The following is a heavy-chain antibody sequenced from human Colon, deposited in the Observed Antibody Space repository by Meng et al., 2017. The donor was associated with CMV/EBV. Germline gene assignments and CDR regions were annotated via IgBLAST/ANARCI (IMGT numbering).Heavy chain of an antibody. CDR2: IVSSSTYI. CDR1: GFNLNTYS. D-gene: IGHD3-3*01. J-gene: IGHJ4*02. V-gene: IGHV3-21*06. CDR3: ARDTISGVVAFDS. Sequence: GGSLRLSCAASGFNLNTYSMNWLRQAPGRGLEWVSSIVSSSTYIFYADSVKGRFTISRDNAKNLLYLQMDSLRAEDTGVYYCARDTISGVVAFDSWGQGTLVTVSS.